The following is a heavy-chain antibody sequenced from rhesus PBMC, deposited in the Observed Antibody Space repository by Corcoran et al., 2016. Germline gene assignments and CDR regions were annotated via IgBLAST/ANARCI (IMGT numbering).Heavy chain of an antibody. CDR1: GFSLTTPTMG. D-gene: IGHD1-44*02. V-gene: IGHV2S1*01. J-gene: IGHJ4*01. CDR3: ARGGWRSWSSHVDS. Sequence: QVTLKESGPALVRPTETLTLTCPFSGFSLTTPTMGFVWIRHPPGQAREWLATIYWDGSQYYSPLMKSRVTSSKDTARTQVMLTMTDTDPMDTGTYYCARGGWRSWSSHVDSWGQGVLLTVSS. CDR2: IYWDGSQ.